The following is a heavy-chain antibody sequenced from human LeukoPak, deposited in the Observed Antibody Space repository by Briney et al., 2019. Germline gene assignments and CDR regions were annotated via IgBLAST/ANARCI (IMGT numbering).Heavy chain of an antibody. V-gene: IGHV4-61*02. CDR3: ARDRRICSSTSCPTYYYYYYYMDV. CDR1: GGSISSGSYY. J-gene: IGHJ6*03. Sequence: SETLSLTCTVSGGSISSGSYYRSWIRQPAGKGLEWIGRIYTSGSTNYNPSLKSRVTISVDTSKNQFSLKLSSVTAADTAVYYCARDRRICSSTSCPTYYYYYYYMDVWGKGTTVTVSS. D-gene: IGHD2-2*01. CDR2: IYTSGST.